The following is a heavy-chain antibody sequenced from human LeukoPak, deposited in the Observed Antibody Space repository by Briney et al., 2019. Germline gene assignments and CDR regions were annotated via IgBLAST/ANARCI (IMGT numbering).Heavy chain of an antibody. CDR1: GGSISSHY. D-gene: IGHD1-26*01. Sequence: SETLSLTCTVSGGSISSHYWTWIRQPAGKGLEWIGRIYTSGSTHYNPSLKSRVSMSVDTSKAQFSLKLSSVTAADTAVYYCARHDSSGSYQLDYWGQGTLVTVSS. V-gene: IGHV4-4*07. CDR2: IYTSGST. CDR3: ARHDSSGSYQLDY. J-gene: IGHJ4*02.